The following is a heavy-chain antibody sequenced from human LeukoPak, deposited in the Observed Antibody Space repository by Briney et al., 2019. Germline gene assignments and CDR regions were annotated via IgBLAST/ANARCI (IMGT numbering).Heavy chain of an antibody. Sequence: SETLSLTCTVSGGSFSSYYWSWIRQPPGKGLEWIGYIYYSGSTNYNPSLKSRVTISVDTSKNQFSLKLSSVTAADTAVYYCARVSVKTTATFDPWGQGTLVTVSS. V-gene: IGHV4-59*01. CDR1: GGSFSSYY. CDR2: IYYSGST. D-gene: IGHD4-17*01. CDR3: ARVSVKTTATFDP. J-gene: IGHJ5*02.